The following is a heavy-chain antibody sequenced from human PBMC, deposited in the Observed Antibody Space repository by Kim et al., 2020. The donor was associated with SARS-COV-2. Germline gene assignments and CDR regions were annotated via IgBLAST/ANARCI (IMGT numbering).Heavy chain of an antibody. Sequence: PSLKSRVTISVDTSKNQFSLKLSSVTAADTAVYYCARGHASDYDSSGLGYWGQGTLVTVSS. V-gene: IGHV4-34*01. D-gene: IGHD3-22*01. J-gene: IGHJ4*02. CDR3: ARGHASDYDSSGLGY.